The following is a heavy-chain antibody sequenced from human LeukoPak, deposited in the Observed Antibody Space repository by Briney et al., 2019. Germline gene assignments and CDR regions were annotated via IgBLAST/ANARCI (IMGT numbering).Heavy chain of an antibody. CDR1: GFTFSDYY. CDR2: ISSSSSYT. Sequence: GGSLRLSCAASGFTFSDYYMSWIRQAPGKGLEWVSYISSSSSYTNYADSVKGRFTISRDNAKNSLYLQMNSLRAEDTAVYYCARIDTAMDEFDYWGQGTLVTVSS. D-gene: IGHD5-18*01. V-gene: IGHV3-11*06. J-gene: IGHJ4*02. CDR3: ARIDTAMDEFDY.